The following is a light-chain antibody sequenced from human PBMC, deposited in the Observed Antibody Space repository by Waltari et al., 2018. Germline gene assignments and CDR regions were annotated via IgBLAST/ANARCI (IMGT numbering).Light chain of an antibody. CDR2: TAS. CDR1: QGISNH. CDR3: QQRSNWPPIT. J-gene: IGKJ5*01. V-gene: IGKV1-9*01. Sequence: DIQLTQSPSFLSASVGDRVTITCRSSQGISNHLAWYQQKGAKAPKLLIHTASTLEGGVPSRFSGSGSGTDFALTISSLETEDFGLYYCQQRSNWPPITFGQGTRLEIK.